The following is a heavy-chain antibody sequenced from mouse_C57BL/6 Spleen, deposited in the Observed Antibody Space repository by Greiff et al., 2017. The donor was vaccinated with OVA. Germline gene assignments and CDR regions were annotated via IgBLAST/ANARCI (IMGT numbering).Heavy chain of an antibody. CDR1: GFSLTSYG. CDR2: IWGGGST. D-gene: IGHD1-2*01. V-gene: IGHV2-6*01. J-gene: IGHJ3*01. Sequence: QVQLKQSGPGLVAPSQSLSITCTVSGFSLTSYGVDWVRQSPGKGLEWLGEIWGGGSTNYYSALKSRLSISKNYSKSHVFLKMNSLQTDDTAMYYGASDLHGDQGAYWGQGTLVTVSA. CDR3: ASDLHGDQGAY.